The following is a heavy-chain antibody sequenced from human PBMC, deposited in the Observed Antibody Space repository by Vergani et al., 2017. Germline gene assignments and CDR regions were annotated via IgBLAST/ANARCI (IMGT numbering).Heavy chain of an antibody. V-gene: IGHV3-30*03. D-gene: IGHD6-19*01. Sequence: QVQLVESGGGVVQPGRSLRLSCAASGFTFSSYGMHWVPQAPGKGLEWVAVISYDGSNKYYADSVKGRFTISRDNSKNTLYLQMNSLRAEDTAVYYCARDWDYSSGGYASWGQGTLVTVSS. CDR1: GFTFSSYG. J-gene: IGHJ4*02. CDR2: ISYDGSNK. CDR3: ARDWDYSSGGYAS.